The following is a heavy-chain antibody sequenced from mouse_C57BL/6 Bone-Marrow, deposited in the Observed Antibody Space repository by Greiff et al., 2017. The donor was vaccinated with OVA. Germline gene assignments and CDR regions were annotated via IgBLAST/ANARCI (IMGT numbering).Heavy chain of an antibody. J-gene: IGHJ1*03. CDR3: ARDLYYGSHWYFDV. V-gene: IGHV5-16*01. Sequence: EVMLVESEGGLVQPGSSMKLSCTASGFTFSDYFMAWVRQVPEKGLEWVANINYDGSSTYYLDSLKSRFIISRDNAKNILYLQMSSLKSEDTATYYCARDLYYGSHWYFDVWGTGTTVTVSS. CDR2: INYDGSST. CDR1: GFTFSDYF. D-gene: IGHD1-1*01.